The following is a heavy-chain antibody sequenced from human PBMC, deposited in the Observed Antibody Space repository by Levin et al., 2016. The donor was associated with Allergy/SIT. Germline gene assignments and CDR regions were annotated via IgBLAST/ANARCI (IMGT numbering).Heavy chain of an antibody. CDR2: ISGDASST. D-gene: IGHD6-6*01. J-gene: IGHJ6*02. CDR1: GFTLSRYW. CDR3: AKDQGSIVPIDGMDV. V-gene: IGHV3-74*01. Sequence: GESLKISCVASGFTLSRYWMNWVRQVPGKGLVWVSRISGDASSTSYADSVEGRFTISRDNSKNTVTLQMNSLRGEDTAVYYCAKDQGSIVPIDGMDVWGQGATVTVSS.